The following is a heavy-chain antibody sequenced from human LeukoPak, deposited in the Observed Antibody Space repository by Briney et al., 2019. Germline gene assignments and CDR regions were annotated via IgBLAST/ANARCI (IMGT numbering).Heavy chain of an antibody. D-gene: IGHD2-15*01. J-gene: IGHJ2*01. CDR3: ARVEVPRDINDWYFDL. CDR1: GYSIAHGFF. V-gene: IGHV4-38-2*02. CDR2: LYHSGTT. Sequence: SETLSLTCTVSGYSIAHGFFWAWIRQPPGGGLEWIGSLYHSGTTYYNTSLKSRISTSVDTSKNQFSLKLRPVTAADTAVYYCARVEVPRDINDWYFDLWGRGTLVTVSS.